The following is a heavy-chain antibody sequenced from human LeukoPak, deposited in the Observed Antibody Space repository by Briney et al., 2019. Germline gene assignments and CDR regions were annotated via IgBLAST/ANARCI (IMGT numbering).Heavy chain of an antibody. CDR1: GFTFRSFA. CDR3: AKASYSYGDIYFDY. V-gene: IGHV3-23*01. Sequence: GGSLRLSCAASGFTFRSFAMSWVRQAPGKGLEWVSAISGSGGSIYYADSVKGRFTISRDNSKNTLYLQMNSLRAEDTAVYYCAKASYSYGDIYFDYWGQGTLVTVSS. D-gene: IGHD5-18*01. J-gene: IGHJ4*02. CDR2: ISGSGGSI.